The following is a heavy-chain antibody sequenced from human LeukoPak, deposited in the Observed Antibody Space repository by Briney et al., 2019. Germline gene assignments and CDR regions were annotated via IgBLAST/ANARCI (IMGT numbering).Heavy chain of an antibody. V-gene: IGHV1-2*02. CDR2: INPNSGGT. CDR3: AMLQLSGDAFDI. J-gene: IGHJ3*02. Sequence: GASVKVSCKASGYTFTGYYMHWVRQAPGQGLEWMGWINPNSGGTNYAQKFRGRVTMTRDTSISTAYMELSRLRSDDTAVYYCAMLQLSGDAFDIWGQGTMVTVSS. D-gene: IGHD5-18*01. CDR1: GYTFTGYY.